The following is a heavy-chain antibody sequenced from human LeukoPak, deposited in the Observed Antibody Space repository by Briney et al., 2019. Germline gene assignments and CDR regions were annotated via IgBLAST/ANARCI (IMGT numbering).Heavy chain of an antibody. J-gene: IGHJ6*03. V-gene: IGHV4-59*11. CDR2: IYYSGST. CDR3: ARSVGPTIFGVVYPNYHYYYYMDV. Sequence: SETLSLTCTVSGGSISSHYWSWIRQPPGMGLEWIGYIYYSGSTNYNTSLKSRVTISVDTSKNQFSLKLSSVTAADTAVYYCARSVGPTIFGVVYPNYHYYYYMDVWGKGTTVTVSS. D-gene: IGHD3-3*01. CDR1: GGSISSHY.